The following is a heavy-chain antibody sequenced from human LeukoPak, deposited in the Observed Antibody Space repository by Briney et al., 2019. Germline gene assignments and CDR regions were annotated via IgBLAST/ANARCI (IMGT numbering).Heavy chain of an antibody. J-gene: IGHJ3*02. CDR2: IIAILGTA. Sequence: ASVTVSYKASRYTFTIYGISWVRQAPGQGLERMGGIIAILGTANYAQKFQGRVTITADESTSTAYMELSGLRSEDTAVYYCARGGPRDCSGGSCYNWRAFDIWGQGTMVTVSS. CDR3: ARGGPRDCSGGSCYNWRAFDI. D-gene: IGHD2-15*01. V-gene: IGHV1-69*13. CDR1: RYTFTIYG.